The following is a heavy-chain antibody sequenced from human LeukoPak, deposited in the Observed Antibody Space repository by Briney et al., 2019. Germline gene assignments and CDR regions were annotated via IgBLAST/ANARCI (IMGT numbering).Heavy chain of an antibody. CDR3: ARAGGRTVLDAFDI. D-gene: IGHD4-17*01. Sequence: GRSLRLSCAVSGFPFSSYGMHWVRQAPGKGLEWLTIIWNDGSKKYYADSVKGRFTISRDNSKSTLFLQMDSLRVEDTAVYFCARAGGRTVLDAFDIWGQGTMVTVSS. CDR2: IWNDGSKK. CDR1: GFPFSSYG. V-gene: IGHV3-33*01. J-gene: IGHJ3*02.